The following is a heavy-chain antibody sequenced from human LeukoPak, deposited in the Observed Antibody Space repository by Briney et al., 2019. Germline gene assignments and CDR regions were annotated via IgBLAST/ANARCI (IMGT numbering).Heavy chain of an antibody. CDR1: GYPFTGYY. CDR3: ARSNVVGVTSPWYFDY. D-gene: IGHD2-15*01. Sequence: ASVKVSFKASGYPFTGYYMHWVRQAPGQGLEWKGWINPNSDDTNYAQKFQGRVTMTRDTSISTAYMELSRLTSDDTAVYYCARSNVVGVTSPWYFDYWGQGTLVTVSS. J-gene: IGHJ4*02. CDR2: INPNSDDT. V-gene: IGHV1-2*02.